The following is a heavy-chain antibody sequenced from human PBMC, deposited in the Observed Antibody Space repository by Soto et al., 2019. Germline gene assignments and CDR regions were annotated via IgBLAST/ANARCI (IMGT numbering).Heavy chain of an antibody. CDR3: AKDRVVGVAAEGWFDP. D-gene: IGHD2-15*01. Sequence: EVQLLESGGGLVQLGGSLRLSCAASGFTFSSYAMSWVRQAPGKGLEWVSTISGNSGSTYYADSVKGRFTISRDNAKNTRYLQMNSLRAEDTAVYYCAKDRVVGVAAEGWFDPWGQGTLVTVSS. CDR2: ISGNSGST. CDR1: GFTFSSYA. J-gene: IGHJ5*02. V-gene: IGHV3-23*01.